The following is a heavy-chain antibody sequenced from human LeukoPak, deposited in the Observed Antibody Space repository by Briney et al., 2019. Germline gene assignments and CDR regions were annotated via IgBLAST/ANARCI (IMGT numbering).Heavy chain of an antibody. Sequence: GAPVKVSCKASGYTFTSYGISWARQAPGQGLEWMGWISAYNGNTNYARKLQGRVTMTTDTSTSTAYMELRSLRSDDTAVYYCARAGLAVAGWIIDYWGQGTLVTVSS. CDR2: ISAYNGNT. J-gene: IGHJ4*02. CDR3: ARAGLAVAGWIIDY. V-gene: IGHV1-18*01. D-gene: IGHD6-19*01. CDR1: GYTFTSYG.